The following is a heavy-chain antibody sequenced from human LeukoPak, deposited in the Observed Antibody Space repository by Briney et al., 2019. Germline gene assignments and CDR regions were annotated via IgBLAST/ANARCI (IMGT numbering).Heavy chain of an antibody. D-gene: IGHD3-9*01. CDR2: ISDTGGRT. J-gene: IGHJ4*02. CDR1: GFTFSSYA. V-gene: IGHV3-23*01. Sequence: GGSLRLSCAASGFTFSSYAVSWVRQAPGRGLECVSTISDTGGRTYYADSVKGRFTISRDNSKNTLYLQMHSLRAEDTAIYYCAKGTMYYDILDYWGQGTLVTVSS. CDR3: AKGTMYYDILDY.